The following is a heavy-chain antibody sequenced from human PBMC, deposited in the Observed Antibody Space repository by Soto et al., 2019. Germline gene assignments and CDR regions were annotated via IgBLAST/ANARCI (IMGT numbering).Heavy chain of an antibody. CDR1: GFTFSSYA. CDR3: VEGSENAFDI. D-gene: IGHD3-10*01. V-gene: IGHV3-64D*06. J-gene: IGHJ3*02. Sequence: GSLTPSSPASGFTFSSYAMHWVRQAAGKGLEYVSGSSSNWGSTYYAGAVKGRFTISRNNSKNTPCLQISNMGVDYWAVYFGVEGSENAFDIWGQGTMVTVSS. CDR2: SSSNWGST.